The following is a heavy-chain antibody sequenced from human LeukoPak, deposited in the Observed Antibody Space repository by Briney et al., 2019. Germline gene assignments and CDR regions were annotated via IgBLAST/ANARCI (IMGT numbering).Heavy chain of an antibody. CDR3: TRYGYCSGGICHLDR. Sequence: GESLKISCKGSGYSFTTYWIGWVRQMPGKGLEWMGIIYPGDSETKYSPSFQGQVTISADKSITTAYLQWSSLKASDTAMYYCTRYGYCSGGICHLDRWGQGTLVTVSS. CDR2: IYPGDSET. D-gene: IGHD2-15*01. V-gene: IGHV5-51*01. CDR1: GYSFTTYW. J-gene: IGHJ5*02.